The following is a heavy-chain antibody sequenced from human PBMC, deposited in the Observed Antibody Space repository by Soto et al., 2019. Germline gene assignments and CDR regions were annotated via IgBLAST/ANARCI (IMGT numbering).Heavy chain of an antibody. Sequence: EASVAVSWTARGDTFASYYRNWVRRAPGQGLEWMGVINPHGGSTKYAQKFQGRVTMTRDTSRSTVYMELRSLRSDDTAIYYCARSSGGNFGIIIEGSNWFDPWGQGTLVPVSS. D-gene: IGHD3-3*01. CDR3: ARSSGGNFGIIIEGSNWFDP. J-gene: IGHJ5*02. V-gene: IGHV1-46*01. CDR2: INPHGGST. CDR1: GDTFASYY.